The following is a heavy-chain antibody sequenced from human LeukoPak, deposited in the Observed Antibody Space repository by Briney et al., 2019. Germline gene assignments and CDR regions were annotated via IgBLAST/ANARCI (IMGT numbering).Heavy chain of an antibody. D-gene: IGHD2-21*02. CDR2: ICHNGRNK. J-gene: IGHJ4*02. CDR1: GFTFSSYG. CDR3: ARDWGSDEDIDY. V-gene: IGHV3-33*01. Sequence: GGCLRLSCAAAGFTFSSYGIHWVRQAAGKGLEWVAVICHNGRNKYYEDSVKGRFTISRDNYKNTLLLQMNSLRADDTAIYYCARDWGSDEDIDYWRQGTLVSVSS.